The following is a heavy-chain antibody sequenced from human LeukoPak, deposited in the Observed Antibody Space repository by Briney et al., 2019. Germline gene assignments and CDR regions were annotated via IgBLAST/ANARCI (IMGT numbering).Heavy chain of an antibody. V-gene: IGHV4-39*07. J-gene: IGHJ3*02. CDR1: GGSISSSSYY. CDR2: IYYSGST. D-gene: IGHD2-21*02. Sequence: SETLSLTCTVSGGSISSSSYYWGWIRQPPGKGLEWIGSIYYSGSTYYNPSLKSRVTISVDTSKNQFSLKLSSVTAADTAVYYCARDMGGDPDAFDIWGQGTMVTVSS. CDR3: ARDMGGDPDAFDI.